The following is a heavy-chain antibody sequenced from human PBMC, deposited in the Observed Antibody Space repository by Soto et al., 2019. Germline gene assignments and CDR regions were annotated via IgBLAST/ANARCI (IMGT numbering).Heavy chain of an antibody. CDR3: TRDVDFGEEDV. CDR2: IYYSGST. Sequence: SETLSLTCTVSDDSMNNYYWSWIRQPPGKGLEWIGDIYYSGSTNYNPSLKSRVTISIDTSQNHFSLKLSSVTAADTAVYFCTRDVDFGEEDVWGQGTTVTVSS. D-gene: IGHD4-17*01. CDR1: DDSMNNYY. V-gene: IGHV4-59*01. J-gene: IGHJ6*02.